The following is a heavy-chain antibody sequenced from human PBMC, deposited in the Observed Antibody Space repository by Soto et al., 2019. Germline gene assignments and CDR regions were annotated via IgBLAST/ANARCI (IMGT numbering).Heavy chain of an antibody. CDR1: SGSFSGYY. V-gene: IGHV4-34*01. CDR2: ISQSGNT. D-gene: IGHD6-6*01. J-gene: IGHJ4*02. CDR3: ARAPKVSGSSQTRPDF. Sequence: PSETLSLTCSSYSGSFSGYYWSWIRQPPGKGLEWIGEISQSGNTNYSPSLKSRGSISIDTSKKQFSLNLASVSAADTAVYYCARAPKVSGSSQTRPDFWGQGTLVTVSS.